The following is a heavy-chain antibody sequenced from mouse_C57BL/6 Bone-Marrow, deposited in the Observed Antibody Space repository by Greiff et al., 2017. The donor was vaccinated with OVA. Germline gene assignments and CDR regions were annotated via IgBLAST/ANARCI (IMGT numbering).Heavy chain of an antibody. CDR3: AEGYYSNYGWYFDV. CDR2: IYPGSGST. D-gene: IGHD2-5*01. V-gene: IGHV1-55*01. CDR1: GYTFTSYW. J-gene: IGHJ1*03. Sequence: VQLQQSGAELVKPGASVKMSCKASGYTFTSYWITWVKQRPGQGLEWIGDIYPGSGSTNYNEKFKSKATLTVDTSSSTAYMQLSSLTSEDSTVYYCAEGYYSNYGWYFDVWGTGTTVTVSS.